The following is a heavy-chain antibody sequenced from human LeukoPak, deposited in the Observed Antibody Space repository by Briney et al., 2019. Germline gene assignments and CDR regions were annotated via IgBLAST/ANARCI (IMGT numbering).Heavy chain of an antibody. CDR1: GSTFSSYE. V-gene: IGHV3-48*03. Sequence: PGGSLRLSCAASGSTFSSYEMNWVRQAPGKGLEWVSYISSSGSTIYYADSVKGRFTISRDNAKNSLYLQMNSLRAEDTAVYYCARDDYYDSSGYGPEFDYWGQGTLVTVSS. CDR3: ARDDYYDSSGYGPEFDY. J-gene: IGHJ4*02. D-gene: IGHD3-22*01. CDR2: ISSSGSTI.